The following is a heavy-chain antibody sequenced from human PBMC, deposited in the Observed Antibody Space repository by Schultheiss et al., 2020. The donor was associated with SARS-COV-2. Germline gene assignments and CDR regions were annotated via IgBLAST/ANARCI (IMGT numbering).Heavy chain of an antibody. J-gene: IGHJ5*02. D-gene: IGHD5-24*01. CDR2: ISYDGSNK. CDR3: ARARGVEMATIGP. CDR1: GFTFSSYG. Sequence: GGSLRLSCAASGFTFSSYGMHWVRQAPGKGLEWVAVISYDGSNKYYADSVKGRFTISRDNSKNTLYLQMNSLRAEDTAVYYCARARGVEMATIGPWGQGTLVTVSS. V-gene: IGHV3-30*03.